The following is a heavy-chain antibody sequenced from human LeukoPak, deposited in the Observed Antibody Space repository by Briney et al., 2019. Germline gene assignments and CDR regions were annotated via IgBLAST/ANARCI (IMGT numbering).Heavy chain of an antibody. CDR2: IKQDGSEK. D-gene: IGHD2-2*01. CDR3: ARDDCSSMSCYHNWFDP. Sequence: GRSLRLSCAASGLTLSSYWMSWVRHAPRKGLEWVANIKQDGSEKYYVDSVEGRFTISRDNAKNSLYLQMNSLSAEVTAVYYCARDDCSSMSCYHNWFDPWGQGTLVTVSS. CDR1: GLTLSSYW. V-gene: IGHV3-7*01. J-gene: IGHJ5*02.